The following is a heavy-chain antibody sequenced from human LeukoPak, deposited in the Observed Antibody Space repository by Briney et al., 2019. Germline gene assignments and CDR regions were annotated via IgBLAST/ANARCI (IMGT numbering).Heavy chain of an antibody. CDR3: ASVVVGATYFDF. CDR1: GGSISSGGYY. CDR2: IYYSGST. D-gene: IGHD1-26*01. V-gene: IGHV4-31*03. J-gene: IGHJ4*02. Sequence: SETLSLTCTVSGGSISSGGYYWSWIRQHPGKGLEWIGYIYYSGSTYYNPSLKSRVTISVDTSKNQFSLKLSSVTAADTAVYYCASVVVGATYFDFWGQGTLVTVSS.